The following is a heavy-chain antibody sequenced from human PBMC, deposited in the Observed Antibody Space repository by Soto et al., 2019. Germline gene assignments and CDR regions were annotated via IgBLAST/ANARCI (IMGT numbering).Heavy chain of an antibody. J-gene: IGHJ3*02. CDR3: ARAGLWSGYSSHNAFDI. D-gene: IGHD3-3*01. Sequence: QVQLQESGPGLVKPSQTLSLTCTVSGGSISSGGYYWSWIRQHPGKGLEWIGYIYYSGSTYYNPSLKSRVTISVDTSKNQFSLKLSSVTAADTAVYYCARAGLWSGYSSHNAFDIWGQGTMVTVSS. V-gene: IGHV4-31*03. CDR1: GGSISSGGYY. CDR2: IYYSGST.